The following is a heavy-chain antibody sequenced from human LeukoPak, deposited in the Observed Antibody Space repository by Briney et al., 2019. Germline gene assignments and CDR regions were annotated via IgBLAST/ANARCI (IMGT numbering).Heavy chain of an antibody. V-gene: IGHV5-51*01. Sequence: GESLKISCKASGYSFNSYWIGWVRQMPGKGLEWMGIIYPGDSDTRYSPSFQGQVTMSADKSIDTAYLQWSSLKASDTAMYYCARLGVYSYINYFYYYMDVWGKGTTVTVSS. CDR2: IYPGDSDT. CDR3: ARLGVYSYINYFYYYMDV. CDR1: GYSFNSYW. J-gene: IGHJ6*03. D-gene: IGHD5-24*01.